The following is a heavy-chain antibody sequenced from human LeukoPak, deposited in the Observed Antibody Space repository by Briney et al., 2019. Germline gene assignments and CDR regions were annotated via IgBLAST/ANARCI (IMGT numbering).Heavy chain of an antibody. J-gene: IGHJ4*02. Sequence: ASVTVSCKASGGTFSSYAISWVRQAPGQGLEWMGGIIPIFGTANYAQKFQGRVTITADESTSTAYMELSSLRSEDTAVYYCAREYDFWSGYYSGFDYWGQGTLVTVSS. V-gene: IGHV1-69*13. D-gene: IGHD3-3*01. CDR2: IIPIFGTA. CDR1: GGTFSSYA. CDR3: AREYDFWSGYYSGFDY.